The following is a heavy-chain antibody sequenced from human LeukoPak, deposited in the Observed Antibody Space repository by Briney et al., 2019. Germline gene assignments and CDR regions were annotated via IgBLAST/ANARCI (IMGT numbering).Heavy chain of an antibody. J-gene: IGHJ4*02. CDR3: ARDSLYCSGGSCYMVEG. V-gene: IGHV3-30*02. CDR2: IRYDGSNK. Sequence: PGGSLRLSCAASGFTFSSYGMHWVRQAPGKGLEWVAFIRYDGSNKYYADSVKGRFTISRDNSKNTLYLQMNSLRAEDTAVYYCARDSLYCSGGSCYMVEGWGQGTLVTVSS. CDR1: GFTFSSYG. D-gene: IGHD2-15*01.